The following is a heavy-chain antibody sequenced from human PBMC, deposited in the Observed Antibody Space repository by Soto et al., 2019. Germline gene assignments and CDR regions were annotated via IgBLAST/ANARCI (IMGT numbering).Heavy chain of an antibody. J-gene: IGHJ3*01. CDR2: IYHSGST. V-gene: IGHV4-4*02. D-gene: IGHD2-2*01. CDR3: ARAASPNSPALGYGRSTSCYAALDS. CDR1: GGSISSSNW. Sequence: TSETLSLTCAVSGGSISSSNWWSWVRQPPGKGLEWIGEIYHSGSTNYNPSLKSRVTISVDKSKNQFSLKLSSVTAADTAVYYCARAASPNSPALGYGRSTSCYAALDSGGQGKMSTV.